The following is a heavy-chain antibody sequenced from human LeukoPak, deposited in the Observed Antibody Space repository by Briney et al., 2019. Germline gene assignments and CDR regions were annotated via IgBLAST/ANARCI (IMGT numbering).Heavy chain of an antibody. Sequence: GESLEISCKGSGYSFTNYWIGWVRQMPGKGLEWMGIIYPGDSDTRYSPSFRGQVTTSADKSISTAYLQWSSLRASETAMYYCARSGSLGTFDIWGQGTLVTVSS. CDR2: IYPGDSDT. D-gene: IGHD1-26*01. V-gene: IGHV5-51*01. CDR1: GYSFTNYW. J-gene: IGHJ3*02. CDR3: ARSGSLGTFDI.